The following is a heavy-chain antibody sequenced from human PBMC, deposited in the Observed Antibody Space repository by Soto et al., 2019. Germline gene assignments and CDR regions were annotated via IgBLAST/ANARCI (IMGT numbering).Heavy chain of an antibody. V-gene: IGHV4-39*01. D-gene: IGHD3-10*01. J-gene: IGHJ4*02. CDR1: GGSISSSSYY. Sequence: QLQLQESGPGLVKPSETLSLTCTVSGGSISSSSYYWGWIRQPPGKGLEWIGSIYYSGSTYYNPSLKSRVTISVDTSKNQFSQKLSSVTAADTAVYYCARRMVRDTGPGYWGQGTLVTVSS. CDR3: ARRMVRDTGPGY. CDR2: IYYSGST.